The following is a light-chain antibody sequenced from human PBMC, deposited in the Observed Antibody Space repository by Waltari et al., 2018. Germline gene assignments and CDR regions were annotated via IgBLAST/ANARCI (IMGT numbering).Light chain of an antibody. CDR2: KAS. CDR3: QQYNSFPWT. Sequence: DIQMTQSPSTLSASVGDRVTITCRASQNINYWLAWYQQKPGKVPNLLIYKASSLESGVPSRFSGSGSGTEVTLTISSLQPGDFATYDCQQYNSFPWTFGQGTKVEIK. V-gene: IGKV1-5*03. CDR1: QNINYW. J-gene: IGKJ1*01.